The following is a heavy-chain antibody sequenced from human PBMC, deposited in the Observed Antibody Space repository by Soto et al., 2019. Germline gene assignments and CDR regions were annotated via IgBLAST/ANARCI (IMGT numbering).Heavy chain of an antibody. Sequence: GGSLRLSCAASGFTFSSYAMHWVRQAPGKGLEWVAVILYDGSNKYYADSLKGRFTISRDNSKNTLYLQMNSLRAEDTAVYYFARSFTYYDILTGYSPPIFDYWGQGTLVTVSS. D-gene: IGHD3-9*01. CDR3: ARSFTYYDILTGYSPPIFDY. J-gene: IGHJ4*02. V-gene: IGHV3-30-3*01. CDR2: ILYDGSNK. CDR1: GFTFSSYA.